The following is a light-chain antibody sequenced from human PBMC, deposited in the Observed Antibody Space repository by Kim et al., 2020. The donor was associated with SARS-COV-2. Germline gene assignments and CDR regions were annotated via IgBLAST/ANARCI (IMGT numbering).Light chain of an antibody. CDR1: QTISNY. V-gene: IGKV1-39*01. J-gene: IGKJ4*01. CDR2: AAS. CDR3: QQSYSTPYT. Sequence: ASVGDRVTITCRASQTISNYLNWYRQISGRAPSLLIYAASRLQSGAPSRFSGSVSGTDFTLIISNLQPEDSATYFCQQSYSTPYTFGGGTKVDIK.